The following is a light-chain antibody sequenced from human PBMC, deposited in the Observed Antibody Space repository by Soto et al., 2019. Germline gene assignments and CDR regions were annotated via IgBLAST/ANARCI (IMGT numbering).Light chain of an antibody. CDR1: QSVSRY. V-gene: IGKV3D-20*01. CDR2: DTS. CDR3: QQYGSSPPIT. Sequence: EIVLTQSAATLSLSPGERATLSWGASQSVSRYLAWYQQKPVQAPRPLVYDTSYRATGIPARFSGSGSGTDFTPTISSLEPEDFAVYYCQQYGSSPPITFGQGTRLEIK. J-gene: IGKJ5*01.